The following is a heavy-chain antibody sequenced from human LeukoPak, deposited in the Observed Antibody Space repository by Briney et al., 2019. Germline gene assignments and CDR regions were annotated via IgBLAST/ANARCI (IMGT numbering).Heavy chain of an antibody. CDR2: TSAYNGNT. J-gene: IGHJ3*02. Sequence: GASVKVSCKASGYTFTSYGISWVRQAPGQGLEWMGWTSAYNGNTNYAQKLQGRVTMTTDTSTSTAYMELRSLRSDDTAVYYCARSLEGHYYDSSGPDAFDIWGQGTMVTVSS. CDR1: GYTFTSYG. CDR3: ARSLEGHYYDSSGPDAFDI. V-gene: IGHV1-18*01. D-gene: IGHD3-22*01.